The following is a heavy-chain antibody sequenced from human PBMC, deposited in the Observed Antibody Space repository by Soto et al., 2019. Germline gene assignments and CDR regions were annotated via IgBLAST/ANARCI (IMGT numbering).Heavy chain of an antibody. V-gene: IGHV3-53*01. CDR1: GFSVSDYY. Sequence: GGSLRLSCAASGFSVSDYYMNWVRQAPGKGLEWVSIIYSGRTTYYADSVKGRFAISRDDSKNTLYLQMNSLRPEDTALYYCVRGPADSMLRLLEWPYGDYWGQGTLVTVSS. J-gene: IGHJ4*02. CDR2: IYSGRTT. D-gene: IGHD3-3*01. CDR3: VRGPADSMLRLLEWPYGDY.